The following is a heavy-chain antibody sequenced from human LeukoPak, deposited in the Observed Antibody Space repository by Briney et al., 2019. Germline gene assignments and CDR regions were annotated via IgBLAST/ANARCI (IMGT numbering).Heavy chain of an antibody. Sequence: GASVKVSCKASGYTFTSYDINWVRQATGQGLEWMGWMNPNSGNTGYAQKFQGRVTMTRNTSISTAYMELSSLRSEDTAVYYCAREYRYGDYLDYWGQGTLVTVSS. D-gene: IGHD4-17*01. J-gene: IGHJ4*02. CDR1: GYTFTSYD. V-gene: IGHV1-8*01. CDR2: MNPNSGNT. CDR3: AREYRYGDYLDY.